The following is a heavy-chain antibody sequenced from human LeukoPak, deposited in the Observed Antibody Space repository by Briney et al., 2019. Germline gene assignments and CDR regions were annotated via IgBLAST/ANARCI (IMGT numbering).Heavy chain of an antibody. V-gene: IGHV1-2*02. Sequence: ASVKVSCKAFGYPFIGYFIHWVRQAPGQGLEWMGWIDSNSGETRYAQKFQGRFTMTKDTSIKTAYMELSSLRSDDTAIYYCARFWHCGFSTCWAVNGLEFWGQGTVVTVSP. CDR1: GYPFIGYF. J-gene: IGHJ3*01. CDR2: IDSNSGET. D-gene: IGHD3-10*01. CDR3: ARFWHCGFSTCWAVNGLEF.